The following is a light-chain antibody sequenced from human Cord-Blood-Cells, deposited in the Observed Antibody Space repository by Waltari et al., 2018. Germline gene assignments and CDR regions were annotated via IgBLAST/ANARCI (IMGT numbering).Light chain of an antibody. Sequence: QSALTQPASVSGSPGQSLTISCTGSSSDVGSYNLVSWYQQHPGKAPKLMIYEVIKRPSGVSNRFSGSKSGNTASLTISGLQAEDEADYYCCSYAGSRVFGGGTKLTVL. V-gene: IGLV2-23*02. J-gene: IGLJ3*02. CDR1: SSDVGSYNL. CDR2: EVI. CDR3: CSYAGSRV.